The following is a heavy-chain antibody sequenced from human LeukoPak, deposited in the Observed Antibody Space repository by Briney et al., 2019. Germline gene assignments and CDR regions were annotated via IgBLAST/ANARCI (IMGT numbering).Heavy chain of an antibody. J-gene: IGHJ6*03. CDR3: ARLVPPAPGTYYYYYYMDV. Sequence: SETLSLTCTVSGGSIRINSYYWGWIRQTPGKGLEWIGSIYYSGSFYYNLSLKSRLTISVDTSKNQFSLKLNSVTAADTAVYYCARLVPPAPGTYYYYYYMDVWGKGTTVTISS. V-gene: IGHV4-39*01. CDR2: IYYSGSF. D-gene: IGHD6-13*01. CDR1: GGSIRINSYY.